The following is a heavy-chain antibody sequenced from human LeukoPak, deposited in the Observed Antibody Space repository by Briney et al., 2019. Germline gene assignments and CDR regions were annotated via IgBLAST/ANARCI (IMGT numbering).Heavy chain of an antibody. CDR2: ISAYNGNT. CDR3: ARDLSYYYGSGSYYFDY. V-gene: IGHV1-18*04. D-gene: IGHD3-10*01. CDR1: GYTFTNYG. Sequence: ASVKVSCKASGYTFTNYGISWVRQAPGQGLEWMGWISAYNGNTNYAQKLQGRVTMTTDTSTSTAYMELRSLRSDDTAVYYCARDLSYYYGSGSYYFDYWGQGTLVTVSS. J-gene: IGHJ4*02.